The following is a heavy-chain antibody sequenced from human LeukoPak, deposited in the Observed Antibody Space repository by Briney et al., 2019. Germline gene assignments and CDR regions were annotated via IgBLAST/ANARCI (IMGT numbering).Heavy chain of an antibody. V-gene: IGHV3-23*01. CDR1: GFTFRSYA. CDR3: AKNYYDYSGHLDY. Sequence: GGSLRLSRAASGFTFRSYAMSWVRQPPGKGLEWVSIISGSGGSTYYADSVKGRFTISRDHSKNTMYLQMNSLRAEDTAVYYCAKNYYDYSGHLDYWGQGTLVTVSS. J-gene: IGHJ4*02. D-gene: IGHD3-22*01. CDR2: ISGSGGST.